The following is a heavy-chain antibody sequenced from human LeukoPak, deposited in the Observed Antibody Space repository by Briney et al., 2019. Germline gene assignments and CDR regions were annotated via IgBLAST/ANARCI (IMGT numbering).Heavy chain of an antibody. Sequence: GGSLRLSCAASGFTFSNYWMHWVRQAPGKGLVWVSRINTDGSSTDYADSVKGRFTISRDNSKNTLYLQMNGLRAEDTAVYYCAKVDCSGGSCFPDYWGQGTLVTVSS. CDR2: INTDGSST. CDR1: GFTFSNYW. CDR3: AKVDCSGGSCFPDY. J-gene: IGHJ4*02. D-gene: IGHD2-15*01. V-gene: IGHV3-74*01.